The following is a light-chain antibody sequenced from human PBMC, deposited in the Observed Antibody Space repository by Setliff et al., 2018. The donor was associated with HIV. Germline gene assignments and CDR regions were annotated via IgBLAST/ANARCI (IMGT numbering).Light chain of an antibody. V-gene: IGLV2-14*03. CDR2: DVS. J-gene: IGLJ1*01. CDR1: GSDIGAFDY. Sequence: QSVLTQPASVSGSPGQSITISCLVTGSDIGAFDYVAWYQQVPDKAPKVILYDVSSRPSGVSNRFSGSKSGNTASLTISVLEAEDEADYFCSSYSRLNTPPFAFGAGTKVT. CDR3: SSYSRLNTPPFA.